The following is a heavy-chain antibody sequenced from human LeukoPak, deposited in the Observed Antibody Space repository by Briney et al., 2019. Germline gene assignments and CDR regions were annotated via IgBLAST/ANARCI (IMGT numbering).Heavy chain of an antibody. Sequence: PGGSLTLSCAAAGFSLSDYTMNWVRQAPGKGLERVSSISSSSSYIYYADSVKGRFTISRDNAKNSLDLQLNSLRAEDSAVYYDSSGFDYWGQGTLVTASS. CDR3: SSGFDY. D-gene: IGHD3-22*01. V-gene: IGHV3-21*01. CDR1: GFSLSDYT. J-gene: IGHJ4*02. CDR2: ISSSSSYI.